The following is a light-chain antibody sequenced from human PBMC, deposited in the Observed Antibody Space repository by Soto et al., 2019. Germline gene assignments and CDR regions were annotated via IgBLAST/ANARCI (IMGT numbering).Light chain of an antibody. J-gene: IGKJ5*01. CDR1: QSVSSN. CDR2: GAS. CDR3: QQYSNSPPIT. Sequence: EIVMTQSPATLSVSPGERATLSCRASQSVSSNLAWYQQKPGQAPRLLIYGASTRATGIPARFSGSGSGTEFTLTISRLEPEDSAVYYCQQYSNSPPITFGPGTRLEIK. V-gene: IGKV3-15*01.